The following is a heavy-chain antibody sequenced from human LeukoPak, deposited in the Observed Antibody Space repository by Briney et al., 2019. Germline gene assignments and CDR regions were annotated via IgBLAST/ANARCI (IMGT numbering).Heavy chain of an antibody. CDR1: GGSISSYY. J-gene: IGHJ5*02. CDR3: ARGYGSAVFDP. D-gene: IGHD1-1*01. CDR2: IYYSGST. Sequence: NPSETLSLTCTVSGGSISSYYWSWIRRPPGKGLEWIGYIYYSGSTNYNPSLKSRVTISVDTSKNQFSLKLSSVTAADTAVYYCARGYGSAVFDPWGQGTLVTVSS. V-gene: IGHV4-59*01.